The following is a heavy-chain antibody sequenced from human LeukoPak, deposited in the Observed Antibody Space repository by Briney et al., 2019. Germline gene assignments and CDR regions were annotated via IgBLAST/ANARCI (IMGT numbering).Heavy chain of an antibody. J-gene: IGHJ4*02. Sequence: ASVKVSCKASGYTFTSYGISWVRQAPGRGLEWMGWISAYNGNTNYAQKLQGRVTMTTDTSTSTAYMELRSLRSDDTAVYYCARVRWSYSSSSSDYWGQGTLVTVSS. V-gene: IGHV1-18*01. CDR1: GYTFTSYG. D-gene: IGHD6-6*01. CDR3: ARVRWSYSSSSSDY. CDR2: ISAYNGNT.